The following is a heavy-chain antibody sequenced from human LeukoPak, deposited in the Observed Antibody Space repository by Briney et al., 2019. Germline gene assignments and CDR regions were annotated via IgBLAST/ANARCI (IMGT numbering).Heavy chain of an antibody. D-gene: IGHD3-22*01. J-gene: IGHJ4*02. CDR3: ARGGYYDSSGYFTDFDY. CDR1: GGSFSGYY. Sequence: SETLSLTCAVYGGSFSGYYWSWIRQPPGKGLQWIGEINHSGSTNYNPSLKSRVTISVDTSKNQFSLKLSSVTAADTAVYYCARGGYYDSSGYFTDFDYWGQGTLVTVSS. CDR2: INHSGST. V-gene: IGHV4-34*01.